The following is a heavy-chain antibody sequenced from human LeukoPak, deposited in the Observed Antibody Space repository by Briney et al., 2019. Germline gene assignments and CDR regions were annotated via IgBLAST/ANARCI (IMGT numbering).Heavy chain of an antibody. Sequence: GGSLRLSCAASGFTFSDYYMSWIRQAPGKGLEWVSYISSSGSTIYYADSVKGRFTISRDNSKNTLFLQMNSLRAEDTAVYYCARVGLMVRGAIDYWGQGTLVTVSS. CDR2: ISSSGSTI. CDR3: ARVGLMVRGAIDY. CDR1: GFTFSDYY. J-gene: IGHJ4*02. V-gene: IGHV3-11*04. D-gene: IGHD3-10*01.